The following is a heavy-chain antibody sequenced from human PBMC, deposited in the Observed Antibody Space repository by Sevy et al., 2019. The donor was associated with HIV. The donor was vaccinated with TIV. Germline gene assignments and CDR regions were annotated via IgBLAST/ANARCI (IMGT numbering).Heavy chain of an antibody. CDR2: FDPEDDET. CDR1: GYTLSELF. D-gene: IGHD3-22*01. Sequence: ASVKVSCKVSGYTLSELFMHWVRQAPGKGLEWMGSFDPEDDETIYAQKFQGRVTMTEDTSTDTAYMELNNLRSEDTAVYYCATTKDYYDSSGSPFDYWGQGTLVTVSS. CDR3: ATTKDYYDSSGSPFDY. J-gene: IGHJ4*02. V-gene: IGHV1-24*01.